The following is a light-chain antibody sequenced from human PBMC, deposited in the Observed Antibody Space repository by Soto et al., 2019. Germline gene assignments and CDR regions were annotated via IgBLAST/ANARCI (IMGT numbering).Light chain of an antibody. CDR2: DAS. CDR3: QQYGTSEII. V-gene: IGKV3-20*01. Sequence: EIVMTQSPATLSVSQGERATLSCRASQSVSSYLAWYQQKPGQAPRLLIYDASNRATGIPDRFSGSGSGTDFTLTITRLEPEDFAVFYCQQYGTSEIIFGQGTRLEIK. CDR1: QSVSSY. J-gene: IGKJ5*01.